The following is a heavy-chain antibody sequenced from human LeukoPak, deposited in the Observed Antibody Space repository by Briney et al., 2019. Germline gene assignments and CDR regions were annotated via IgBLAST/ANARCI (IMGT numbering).Heavy chain of an antibody. Sequence: GGSLRLSCAASGFTFSTYAMSWVRQVPGKGLEWVTDISGSGGSPYYADSVKGRFTISRDNSKNTPYLQMNNLRAEDTAIYYCAKLNANSGRPRGGFDYWGQGTLVTVSS. V-gene: IGHV3-23*01. D-gene: IGHD3-22*01. CDR1: GFTFSTYA. J-gene: IGHJ4*02. CDR3: AKLNANSGRPRGGFDY. CDR2: ISGSGGSP.